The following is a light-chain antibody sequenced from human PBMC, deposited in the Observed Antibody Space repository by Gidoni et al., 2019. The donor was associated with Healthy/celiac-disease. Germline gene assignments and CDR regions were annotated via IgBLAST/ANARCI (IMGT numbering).Light chain of an antibody. Sequence: IQMTQSPSSLSASVGDRVTITCQASQDMSNYLNWYQQKPGKAPKLLIYDASNLETGVPSRFSGSGSGTDFTFTISSLQPEDIATYYCQQYDNLLFTFGPGTNVDIK. CDR2: DAS. J-gene: IGKJ3*01. CDR3: QQYDNLLFT. CDR1: QDMSNY. V-gene: IGKV1-33*01.